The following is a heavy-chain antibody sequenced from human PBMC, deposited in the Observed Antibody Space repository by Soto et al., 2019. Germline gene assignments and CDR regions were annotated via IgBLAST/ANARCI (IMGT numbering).Heavy chain of an antibody. D-gene: IGHD3-3*01. CDR3: ARDAAPYPLWSGYYTGIDY. J-gene: IGHJ4*02. CDR2: ISYDGSNK. V-gene: IGHV3-30-3*01. Sequence: QVQLVEAGGGVVQPGRSLRLSCAASGFTFSSYAMHWVRQAPGKGLEWVAVISYDGSNKYYADCVKGRFTNSRDNSKNPVYLQMNSLRAEDTAVYYCARDAAPYPLWSGYYTGIDYWGQGTLVTVSS. CDR1: GFTFSSYA.